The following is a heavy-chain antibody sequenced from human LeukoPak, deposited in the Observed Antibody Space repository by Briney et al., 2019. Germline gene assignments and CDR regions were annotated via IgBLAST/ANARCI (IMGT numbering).Heavy chain of an antibody. CDR3: AVDRYYYGSGSYYFDY. D-gene: IGHD3-10*01. J-gene: IGHJ4*02. V-gene: IGHV1-58*02. Sequence: GASVKVSCKASGFTFTSSAMQWVRQARGQRPEWIGWIVVGSGNTNYAQKFQERVTITRDMSTSTAYMELSSLRSGDTAVYYCAVDRYYYGSGSYYFDYWGQGTLVTVSS. CDR2: IVVGSGNT. CDR1: GFTFTSSA.